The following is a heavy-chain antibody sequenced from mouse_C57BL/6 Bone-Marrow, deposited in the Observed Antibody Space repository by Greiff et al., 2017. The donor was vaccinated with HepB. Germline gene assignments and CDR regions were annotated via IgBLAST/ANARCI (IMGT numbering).Heavy chain of an antibody. CDR1: GFNIKDDY. CDR3: TTGLPYYFDY. V-gene: IGHV14-4*01. D-gene: IGHD3-1*01. CDR2: IDPENGDT. Sequence: EVQLQQSGAELVRPGASVKLSCTASGFNIKDDYMHWVKKRPEQGLEWIGWIDPENGDTEYASKFQGKATITADTSSNTAYLQLSSLTSEDTAVYYCTTGLPYYFDYWGQGTTLTVSS. J-gene: IGHJ2*01.